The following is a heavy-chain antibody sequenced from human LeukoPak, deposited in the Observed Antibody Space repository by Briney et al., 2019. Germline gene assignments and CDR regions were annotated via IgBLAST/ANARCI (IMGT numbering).Heavy chain of an antibody. CDR3: ARDGPEYCTNGVCGID. J-gene: IGHJ4*02. D-gene: IGHD2-8*01. CDR1: GGSTSSGSYY. CDR2: IYTSGST. V-gene: IGHV4-61*02. Sequence: SQTLSLTCTVSGGSTSSGSYYWSWIRQPAGKGLEWIGRIYTSGSTNYNPSLKSRVTISVDTSKNQFSLKLSSVTAADTAVYYCARDGPEYCTNGVCGIDWGQGTLVTVSS.